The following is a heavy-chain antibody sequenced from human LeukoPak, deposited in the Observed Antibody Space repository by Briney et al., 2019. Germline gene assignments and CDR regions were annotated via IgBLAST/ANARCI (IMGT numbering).Heavy chain of an antibody. D-gene: IGHD6-19*01. J-gene: IGHJ6*02. CDR1: GGTFSSYA. Sequence: ASVKVSCKASGGTFSSYAISWVRQAPGQGLEWMGGIIPIFGTANYAQKFQGRVTITADESTSTAYMELSSLRSEDTAEYYCARGTLMGTSSGVGYYYYYGMDVWGQGTTVTVSS. V-gene: IGHV1-69*13. CDR3: ARGTLMGTSSGVGYYYYYGMDV. CDR2: IIPIFGTA.